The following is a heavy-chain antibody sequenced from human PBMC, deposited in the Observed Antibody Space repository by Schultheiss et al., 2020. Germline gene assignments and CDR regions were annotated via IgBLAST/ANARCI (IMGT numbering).Heavy chain of an antibody. CDR1: GGSITSGGYY. Sequence: SETLSLTCTVSGGSITSGGYYWSWIRQHPGKGLEWIGYIYYSGSTNYNPSLKSRVTISVDTSKNQFSLKLSSVTAADTAVYYCARQRQLWLFDYWGQGTLVTVSS. J-gene: IGHJ4*02. CDR2: IYYSGST. D-gene: IGHD5-18*01. CDR3: ARQRQLWLFDY. V-gene: IGHV4-61*08.